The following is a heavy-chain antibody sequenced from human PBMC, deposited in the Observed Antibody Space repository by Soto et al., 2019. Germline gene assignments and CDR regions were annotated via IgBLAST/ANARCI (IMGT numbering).Heavy chain of an antibody. CDR1: GGSISSYY. CDR2: IYYSGST. J-gene: IGHJ5*02. CDR3: ARQPPSLIKSWFDP. Sequence: QVQLQESGPGLVKPSETLSLTCTVSGGSISSYYWSWIRQPPGKGLEWIGYIYYSGSTNYNPSLKRRVTISVDTSKNQFSLKLSSVTAADTAVYYCARQPPSLIKSWFDPWGQGTLVTVSS. V-gene: IGHV4-59*08.